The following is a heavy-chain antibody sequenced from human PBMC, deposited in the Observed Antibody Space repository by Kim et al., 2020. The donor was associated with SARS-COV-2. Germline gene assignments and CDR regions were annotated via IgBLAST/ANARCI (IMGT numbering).Heavy chain of an antibody. Sequence: GGSLRLSCAASGFTFSSYAMSWVRQAPGKGLEWVSAISGSGGSTYYADSVKGRFTISRDNSKNTLYLQMNSLRAEDTAVYYCAKDLGIYDSSGYDAFDIWGQGTMVTVSS. CDR2: ISGSGGST. V-gene: IGHV3-23*01. CDR3: AKDLGIYDSSGYDAFDI. CDR1: GFTFSSYA. D-gene: IGHD3-22*01. J-gene: IGHJ3*02.